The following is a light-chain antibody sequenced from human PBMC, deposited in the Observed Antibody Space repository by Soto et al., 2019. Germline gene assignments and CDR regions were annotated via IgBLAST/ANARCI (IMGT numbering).Light chain of an antibody. CDR1: QSVGNNY. CDR3: QQRSNWPIT. Sequence: EIVLAQSPGTLSFSPVDIATLSCMASQSVGNNYLAWYQPKPGQAPRLLIYDASNRATGIPARFSGSGSGTDFTLTISSLEPEDFAVYYCQQRSNWPITCGQGTRREIK. CDR2: DAS. V-gene: IGKV3-11*01. J-gene: IGKJ5*01.